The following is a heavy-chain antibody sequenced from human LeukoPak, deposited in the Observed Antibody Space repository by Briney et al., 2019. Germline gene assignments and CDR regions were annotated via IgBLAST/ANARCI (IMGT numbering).Heavy chain of an antibody. Sequence: GGSLRLSCAASGFTLSSYAMSWVRQAPGKGLEWVSAISGSGGSTYYADSVKGRFTISRDNSKNTLYLQMNSLRAEDTAVYYCASSIVVVTASDAFDIWGQGTMVTVSS. CDR2: ISGSGGST. J-gene: IGHJ3*02. D-gene: IGHD2-21*02. CDR1: GFTLSSYA. V-gene: IGHV3-23*01. CDR3: ASSIVVVTASDAFDI.